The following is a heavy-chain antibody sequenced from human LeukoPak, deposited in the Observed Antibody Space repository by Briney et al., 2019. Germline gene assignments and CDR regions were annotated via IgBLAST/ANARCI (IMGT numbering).Heavy chain of an antibody. CDR3: AKGYCSSNSCPLDY. Sequence: GGSLRLSCAASGFTFSNFGMHWVRQAPGKGLEWVAFIRYEGNNNYYVESVKGRFTISRDNSKNTLYLQMNSLRLEDTAVYYCAKGYCSSNSCPLDYWGQGTLVTVSS. V-gene: IGHV3-30*02. J-gene: IGHJ4*02. D-gene: IGHD2-2*01. CDR2: IRYEGNNN. CDR1: GFTFSNFG.